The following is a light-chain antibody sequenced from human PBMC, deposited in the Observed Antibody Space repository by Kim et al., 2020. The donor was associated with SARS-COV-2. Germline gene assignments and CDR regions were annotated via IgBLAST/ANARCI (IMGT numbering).Light chain of an antibody. CDR1: SGHSSYA. CDR2: LNSDGSH. J-gene: IGLJ3*02. CDR3: QTRGTGLWV. Sequence: QPVLTQSPSASASLGASVKLTCTLSSGHSSYAIAWHQQQPEKGPRYLMKLNSDGSHSKGDGIPDRFSGSSSGAERYLTISSLQSEDEADYYCQTRGTGLWVFGGGTQLTVL. V-gene: IGLV4-69*01.